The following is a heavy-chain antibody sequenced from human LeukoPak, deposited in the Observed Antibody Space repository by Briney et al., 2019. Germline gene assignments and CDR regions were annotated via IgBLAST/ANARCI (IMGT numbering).Heavy chain of an antibody. CDR1: GFTFTSSA. J-gene: IGHJ6*02. V-gene: IGHV1-58*02. D-gene: IGHD6-13*01. CDR3: AADRLIAAGRRDYYYYGMDV. CDR2: IVVGSGNT. Sequence: SVKVSCKASGFTFTSSAMQWVRQARGQRLEWIGWIVVGSGNTNYAQKFQERVTITRDMSTSTAYMELSSLRSEDTAVYYCAADRLIAAGRRDYYYYGMDVWGQGTTVTVSS.